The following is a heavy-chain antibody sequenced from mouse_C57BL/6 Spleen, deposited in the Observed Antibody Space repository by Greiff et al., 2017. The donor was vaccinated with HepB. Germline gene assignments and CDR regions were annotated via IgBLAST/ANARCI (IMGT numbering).Heavy chain of an antibody. J-gene: IGHJ3*01. CDR2: IYPGDGDT. D-gene: IGHD2-4*01. Sequence: VQLQQSGPELVKPGASVKISCKASGYAFSSSWMNWVKQRPGKGLEWIGRIYPGDGDTNYNGKFKGKATLTADKSSSTAYMQLSSLTSEDSAVYFCARFDDYDPFAYWGQGTLVTVSA. CDR3: ARFDDYDPFAY. CDR1: GYAFSSSW. V-gene: IGHV1-82*01.